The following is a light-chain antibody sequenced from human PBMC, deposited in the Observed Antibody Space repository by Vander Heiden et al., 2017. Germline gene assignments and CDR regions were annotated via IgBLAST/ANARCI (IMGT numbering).Light chain of an antibody. CDR2: LTS. CDR1: QDISNW. J-gene: IGKJ4*01. CDR3: QQSSSFPRT. Sequence: DLQMTQSPSSLSASVGDRVTITCRASQDISNWLAWYQQKPGEAPKLLFYLTSSIQSGVPSRFRGGGSGTHFTLTINSLQPDDFATYYCQQSSSFPRTFGGGTKVEMK. V-gene: IGKV1D-12*01.